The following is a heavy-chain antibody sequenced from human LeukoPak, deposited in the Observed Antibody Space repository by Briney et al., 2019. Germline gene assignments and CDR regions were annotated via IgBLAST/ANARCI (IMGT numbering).Heavy chain of an antibody. V-gene: IGHV4-59*08. CDR2: IYYSGST. CDR1: GGSISSYY. Sequence: SETLSLTCTVSGGSISSYYWSWIRQPPGKGLEWIGYIYYSGSTNYNPSLKSRVTISVDTSKNQFSLKLSSVTAADTAVYYCARLSIVVVAASHAFDIWGQGTMVTVSS. J-gene: IGHJ3*02. CDR3: ARLSIVVVAASHAFDI. D-gene: IGHD2-15*01.